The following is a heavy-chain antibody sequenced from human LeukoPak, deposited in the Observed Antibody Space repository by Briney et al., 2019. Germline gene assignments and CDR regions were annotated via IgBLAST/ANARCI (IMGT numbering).Heavy chain of an antibody. CDR2: SNAGNGNT. CDR1: GYTFTDYN. Sequence: ASVKVSCKTSGYTFTDYNMHWVRQAPGQRLEWMGWSNAGNGNTKYSQEFQGRVTITRDTSASTAYMELSSLRSEDMAVYYCARGGSSWYDGSNYWGQGTLVTVSS. V-gene: IGHV1-3*02. J-gene: IGHJ4*02. D-gene: IGHD6-13*01. CDR3: ARGGSSWYDGSNY.